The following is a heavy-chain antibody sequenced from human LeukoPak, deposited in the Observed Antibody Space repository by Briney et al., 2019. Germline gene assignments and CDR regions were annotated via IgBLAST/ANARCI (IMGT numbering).Heavy chain of an antibody. CDR3: ARVSSRRLPPSYSYDRRNYFDY. J-gene: IGHJ4*02. D-gene: IGHD3-22*01. V-gene: IGHV4-4*02. CDR1: GGSISSNW. Sequence: SETLSLTCAVSGGSISSNWWSWVRQPPGKGLEWIGEIKNSGRTNYNTSLTGRVTISIDTSKNQSSLKLTSVTAADTAVYYCARVSSRRLPPSYSYDRRNYFDYWGQGTLVTVSS. CDR2: IKNSGRT.